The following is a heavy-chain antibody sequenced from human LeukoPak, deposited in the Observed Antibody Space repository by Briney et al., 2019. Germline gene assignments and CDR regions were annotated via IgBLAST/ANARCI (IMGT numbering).Heavy chain of an antibody. CDR3: TRAGYDTATGYPGTFDY. CDR2: INHSGST. Sequence: SETLSLTCAVYGGSFSGYYWSWIRQPPGKGLEWIGEINHSGSTNYNPSLKSRVTISVDTSKNQFSLTLRSETAADTAVYYCTRAGYDTATGYPGTFDYWGPGTLVTVSS. J-gene: IGHJ4*02. V-gene: IGHV4-34*01. D-gene: IGHD3-9*01. CDR1: GGSFSGYY.